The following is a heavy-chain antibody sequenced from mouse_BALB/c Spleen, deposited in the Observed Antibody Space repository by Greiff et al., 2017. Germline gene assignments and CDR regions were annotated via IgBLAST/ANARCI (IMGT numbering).Heavy chain of an antibody. CDR3: ARHEEFYYGNYGYAMDY. V-gene: IGHV1-62-2*01. D-gene: IGHD2-1*01. CDR1: GYTFTEYI. J-gene: IGHJ4*01. CDR2: FYPGSGSI. Sequence: VQLQESGAGLVKPGASVKLSCKASGYTFTEYIIHWVKQRSGQGLEWIGWFYPGSGSIKYNEKFKDKATLTADKSSSTVYMELSRLTSEDSAVYFCARHEEFYYGNYGYAMDYWGQGTSVTVSS.